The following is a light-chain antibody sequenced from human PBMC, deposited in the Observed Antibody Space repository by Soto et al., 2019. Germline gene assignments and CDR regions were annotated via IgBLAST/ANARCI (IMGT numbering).Light chain of an antibody. Sequence: EIVLTQSPGTLSLSPGERATLSCRASQSVSSSYLAWYQQKPGQAPRLLIYGASSRATGIPDRFSGSGSGTDFTLTIRRLEPEDFAVYYCHQYGSSPTFGHGTKVEIK. CDR2: GAS. CDR1: QSVSSSY. CDR3: HQYGSSPT. V-gene: IGKV3-20*01. J-gene: IGKJ1*01.